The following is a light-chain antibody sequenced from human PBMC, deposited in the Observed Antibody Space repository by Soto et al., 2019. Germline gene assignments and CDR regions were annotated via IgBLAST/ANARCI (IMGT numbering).Light chain of an antibody. V-gene: IGKV3-11*01. CDR2: DAS. CDR1: HSVTRY. CDR3: HQRSNWPPT. Sequence: EIVLTQSPGTLSLSPGERATLSCRASHSVTRYVAWYQQKPGQAPRLLISDASGRATGVPDRFSGSGSETGFSLTIDSLQSEDFAVYYCHQRSNWPPTFGQGTKVDIK. J-gene: IGKJ1*01.